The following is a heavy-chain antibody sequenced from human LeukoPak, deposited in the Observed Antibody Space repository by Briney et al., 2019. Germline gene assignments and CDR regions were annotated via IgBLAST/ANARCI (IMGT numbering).Heavy chain of an antibody. D-gene: IGHD1-26*01. Sequence: SVKVSCKASGGTFSSYTISWVRQAPGQGLEWMGRIIPILGIANYAQKFQGRVTITADKSTSTAYMELSSLRSEDTAVYYCAKQATSIVGATTNWFDPWGQGTLVTVSS. CDR2: IIPILGIA. J-gene: IGHJ5*02. V-gene: IGHV1-69*02. CDR1: GGTFSSYT. CDR3: AKQATSIVGATTNWFDP.